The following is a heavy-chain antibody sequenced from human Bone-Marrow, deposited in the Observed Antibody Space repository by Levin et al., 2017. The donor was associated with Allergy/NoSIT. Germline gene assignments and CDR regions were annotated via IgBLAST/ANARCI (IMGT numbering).Heavy chain of an antibody. V-gene: IGHV4-31*03. J-gene: IGHJ5*02. CDR2: IYYSGST. Sequence: SQTLSLTYTVSGGSISSGGYYWSWIRQHPGKGLEWIGYIYYSGSTYYNPSLKIRVTISVDTSKNQFSLKLSSVTAADTAVYYCESVNTIFGLFDWRAWFDPWGQGTLVTVSS. CDR3: ESVNTIFGLFDWRAWFDP. D-gene: IGHD3-3*01. CDR1: GGSISSGGYY.